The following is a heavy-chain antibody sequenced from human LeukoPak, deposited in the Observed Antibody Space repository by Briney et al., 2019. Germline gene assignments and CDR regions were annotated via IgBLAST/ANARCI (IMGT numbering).Heavy chain of an antibody. D-gene: IGHD3-10*01. J-gene: IGHJ6*03. Sequence: GGSLRLSCAASGFTFSSYWMSWVRQAPGKGLEWVSAISGSGGSTYYADSVKGRFTISRDNSKNTLYLQMNSLRTEDSAVYYCAKTAPDSGTYYNDFDYYYYYMDVWGKGTTVTISS. CDR1: GFTFSSYW. CDR3: AKTAPDSGTYYNDFDYYYYYMDV. V-gene: IGHV3-23*01. CDR2: ISGSGGST.